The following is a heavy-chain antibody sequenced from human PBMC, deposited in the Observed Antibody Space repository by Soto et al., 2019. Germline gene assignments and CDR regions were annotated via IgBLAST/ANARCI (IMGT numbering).Heavy chain of an antibody. V-gene: IGHV3-9*01. CDR1: GFTFDDYA. Sequence: EEQLVESGGALVQPGRSLRLSCAASGFTFDDYAMHWVRQAPGKGLEWVSFITWNGGSVGYADSLKGRFTISRVNAKNSLYLQLSSLRTEDTAFYYCTRGYCSVGSCAFDIWGQGTMVTVSS. CDR3: TRGYCSVGSCAFDI. CDR2: ITWNGGSV. D-gene: IGHD2-15*01. J-gene: IGHJ3*02.